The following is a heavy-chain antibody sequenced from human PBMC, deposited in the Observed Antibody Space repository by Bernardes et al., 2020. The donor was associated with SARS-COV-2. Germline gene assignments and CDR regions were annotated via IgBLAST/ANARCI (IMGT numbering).Heavy chain of an antibody. CDR1: GYTFTAHY. V-gene: IGHV1-2*02. D-gene: IGHD6-19*01. CDR2: INPNSGGT. CDR3: AREGKGIGVPGPDFDASDI. J-gene: IGHJ3*02. Sequence: ASVKVSCKASGYTFTAHYIHWVRQAPGQGLQWMAWINPNSGGTNYAQKFEGRVTMTRDTSISTVYMELSRLRSDDTAVYFCAREGKGIGVPGPDFDASDIWGQGTMVTVSS.